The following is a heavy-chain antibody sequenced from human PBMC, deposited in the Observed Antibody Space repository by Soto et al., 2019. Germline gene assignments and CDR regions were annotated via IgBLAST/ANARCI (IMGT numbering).Heavy chain of an antibody. Sequence: SETLSLTCTVSGGSISSGDYYWSWIRQPPGKGPEWIGYIYYSGSTYYNPSLKSRVTISVDTSKNQFSLKLSSVTAADTAVYYCARGDSPYDFWSGYYPSHAFDIWGQGTMVTVSS. CDR3: ARGDSPYDFWSGYYPSHAFDI. V-gene: IGHV4-30-4*01. CDR2: IYYSGST. D-gene: IGHD3-3*01. J-gene: IGHJ3*02. CDR1: GGSISSGDYY.